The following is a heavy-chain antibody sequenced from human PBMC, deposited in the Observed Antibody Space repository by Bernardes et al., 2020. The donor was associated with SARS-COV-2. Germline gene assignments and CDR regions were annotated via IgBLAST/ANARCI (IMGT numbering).Heavy chain of an antibody. CDR3: AKDMSLNYGSGGDYYGMDV. J-gene: IGHJ6*02. CDR1: GFTFDDYA. Sequence: GGSLRLSCAASGFTFDDYAMHWVRQAPGKGLEWVSGISWNSGSIGYADSVKGRFTISRDNAKNSLYLQMNSLRAEDTALYYCAKDMSLNYGSGGDYYGMDVWGQGTTVTVSS. V-gene: IGHV3-9*01. D-gene: IGHD3-10*01. CDR2: ISWNSGSI.